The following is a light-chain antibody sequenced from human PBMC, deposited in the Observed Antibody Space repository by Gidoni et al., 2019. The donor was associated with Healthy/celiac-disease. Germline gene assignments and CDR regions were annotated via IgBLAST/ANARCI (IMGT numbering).Light chain of an antibody. CDR2: GSS. Sequence: IVMTQSLATMSVSPGERATLSCRASQSVSSNLAWYQQKPGQAPRLLIYGSSTRATGIPARFSGSGSGTEFTLTISSLQSEDFAVYYCQQYNNWPPMYTFGQGTKLEIK. V-gene: IGKV3-15*01. J-gene: IGKJ2*01. CDR3: QQYNNWPPMYT. CDR1: QSVSSN.